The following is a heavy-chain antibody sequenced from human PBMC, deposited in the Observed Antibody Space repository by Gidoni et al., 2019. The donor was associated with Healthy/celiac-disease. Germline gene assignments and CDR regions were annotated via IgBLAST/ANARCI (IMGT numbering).Heavy chain of an antibody. CDR1: GGSISSYY. CDR2: IYYSGST. V-gene: IGHV4-59*08. D-gene: IGHD1-26*01. Sequence: QVQLQESGPGLVKPSETLSLTCTVSGGSISSYYWSWIRQPPGKGLEWIGYIYYSGSTNYNPSLKSRVTISVDTSKNQFSLKLSSVTAADTAVYYCARAHITGWEPPTNWFDPWGQGTLVTVSS. CDR3: ARAHITGWEPPTNWFDP. J-gene: IGHJ5*02.